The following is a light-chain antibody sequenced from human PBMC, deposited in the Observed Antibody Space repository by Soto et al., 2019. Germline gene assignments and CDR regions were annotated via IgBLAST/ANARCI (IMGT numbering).Light chain of an antibody. CDR1: QSVSTY. V-gene: IGKV3-11*01. CDR3: QQRSDSWT. CDR2: GVS. J-gene: IGKJ1*01. Sequence: EIVLTQSPATLSLSPGERATLSCRASQSVSTYLAWYQQKPGQAPRLLIDGVSNRATVIPARFSGSGSGTDFTLTISSLEPEDSAVYYCQQRSDSWTFGQGTKVEIK.